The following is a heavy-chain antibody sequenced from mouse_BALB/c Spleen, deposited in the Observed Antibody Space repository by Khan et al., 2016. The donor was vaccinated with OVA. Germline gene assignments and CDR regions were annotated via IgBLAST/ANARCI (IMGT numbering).Heavy chain of an antibody. Sequence: EVQLQESGPGLVKPSQSLSLTCTVNGYSITSNYAWNWIRQFPGKKLEWMGYISYSGSTNYNPSLKSRLSITRDTSKNQFFLLLHSVTTGDSATYYCARGNYYGYALDYWGQGTSVTVSS. CDR3: ARGNYYGYALDY. D-gene: IGHD1-1*02. CDR2: ISYSGST. CDR1: GYSITSNYA. J-gene: IGHJ4*01. V-gene: IGHV3-2*02.